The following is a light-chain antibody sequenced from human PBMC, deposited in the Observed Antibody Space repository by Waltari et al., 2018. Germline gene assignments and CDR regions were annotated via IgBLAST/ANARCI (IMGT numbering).Light chain of an antibody. J-gene: IGLJ3*02. CDR3: SSFTTSTTWV. CDR2: EVT. Sequence: WYRQSPGAAPKLILYEVTNRPSGVPDRFSGSKSGNTASLTVSGLQAEDAADYYCSSFTTSTTWVFGGGTKLTVL. V-gene: IGLV2-18*02.